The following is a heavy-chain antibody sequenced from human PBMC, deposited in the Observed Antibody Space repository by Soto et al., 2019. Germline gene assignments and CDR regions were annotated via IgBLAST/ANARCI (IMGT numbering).Heavy chain of an antibody. CDR2: ISYDGGNK. D-gene: IGHD6-13*01. J-gene: IGHJ5*02. V-gene: IGHV3-30*18. CDR1: GFTFSSYG. CDR3: AKESHSSSWYSDWFDP. Sequence: QVQLVESGGGVVQPGRSLRLSCAASGFTFSSYGMHWVRQAPGKGLEWVAVISYDGGNKYYADSVKGRFTISRDNSKNTLYLQMNSLRAEDTAVYYCAKESHSSSWYSDWFDPWGQGTLVTVSS.